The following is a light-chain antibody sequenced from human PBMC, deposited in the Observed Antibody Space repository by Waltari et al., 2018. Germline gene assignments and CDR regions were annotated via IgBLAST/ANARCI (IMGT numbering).Light chain of an antibody. J-gene: IGKJ4*01. CDR3: QQYNYWPPLT. CDR2: GAS. V-gene: IGKV3-15*01. Sequence: EILMTQPPATLSVSPGESATLSCRASQSVTSNLAWYQQKPDQAPRLRISGASTTATGIPARFSGTGSGTELTLTITSLQSEDFATYYCQQYNYWPPLTFGGGTKVEI. CDR1: QSVTSN.